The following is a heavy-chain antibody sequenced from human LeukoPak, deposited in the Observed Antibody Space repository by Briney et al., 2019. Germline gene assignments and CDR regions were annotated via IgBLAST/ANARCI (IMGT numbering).Heavy chain of an antibody. D-gene: IGHD3-22*01. CDR1: GFTVSSNY. J-gene: IGHJ6*02. V-gene: IGHV3-66*01. CDR2: IYSGGST. Sequence: GGSLRLSCAASGFTVSSNYMSWVRQAPGKGLEWVSVIYSGGSTYYADSVEGRFTISRDNSKNTLYLQMNSLRAEDTAVYYCARDSLYDSSGYYYYYYGMDVWGQGTTVTVSS. CDR3: ARDSLYDSSGYYYYYYGMDV.